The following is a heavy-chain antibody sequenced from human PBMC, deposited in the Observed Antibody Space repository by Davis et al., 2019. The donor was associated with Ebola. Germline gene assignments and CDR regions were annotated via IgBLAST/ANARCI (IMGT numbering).Heavy chain of an antibody. CDR2: IYYSGST. V-gene: IGHV4-59*01. J-gene: IGHJ6*02. CDR1: GGSISSYY. D-gene: IGHD3-3*01. Sequence: AETLSLTCTVSGGSISSYYWSWIRQPPGKGLEWIGYIYYSGSTNYNPSLKSRVTISVDTSKNQFSLKLSSVTAADTAVYYCASITKAYYYGMDVWGQGTTVTVSS. CDR3: ASITKAYYYGMDV.